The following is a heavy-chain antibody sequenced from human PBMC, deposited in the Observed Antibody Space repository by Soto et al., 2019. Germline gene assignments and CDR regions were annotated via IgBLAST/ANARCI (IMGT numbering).Heavy chain of an antibody. Sequence: GGSLRLSCAASGCTFSSYAMSLVRQAPGKGLEWVSAISGSGGSTYYADSVKGRFTISRDNSKNTLYLQMNSLRAEDTAVYYCARDRAIAYAFDIWGQGTMVTVSS. D-gene: IGHD2-21*01. J-gene: IGHJ3*02. CDR1: GCTFSSYA. V-gene: IGHV3-23*01. CDR3: ARDRAIAYAFDI. CDR2: ISGSGGST.